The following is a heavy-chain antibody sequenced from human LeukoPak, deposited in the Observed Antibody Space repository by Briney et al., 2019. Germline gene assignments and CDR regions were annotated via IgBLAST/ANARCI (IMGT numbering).Heavy chain of an antibody. J-gene: IGHJ4*02. CDR1: GGSISSYY. CDR3: VRLQPNSGEWAFDI. V-gene: IGHV4-59*01. Sequence: SETLSLTCTVSGGSISSYYWSWIRQPPGEGLEWIGYISNGGITNYNPSLKSRVTIPVHTSKTQLSLKLSSVTAADTAVYHCVRLQPNSGEWAFDIWGQGTLVTVSS. D-gene: IGHD6-19*01. CDR2: ISNGGIT.